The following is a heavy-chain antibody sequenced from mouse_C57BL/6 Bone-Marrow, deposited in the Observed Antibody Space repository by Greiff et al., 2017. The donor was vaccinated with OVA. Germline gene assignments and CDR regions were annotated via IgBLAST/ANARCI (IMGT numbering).Heavy chain of an antibody. CDR3: ARRGSSSYWYFDV. CDR1: GYTFTSYW. CDR2: IDPNSGGT. J-gene: IGHJ1*03. D-gene: IGHD1-1*01. Sequence: VQLQQPGAELVKPGASVKLSCKASGYTFTSYWMHWVKQRPGRGLEWIGRIDPNSGGTKYNEKFKSKATLTVDKPSSTAYMHLSSLTSEDSAVYYCARRGSSSYWYFDVWGTGTTVTVSS. V-gene: IGHV1-72*01.